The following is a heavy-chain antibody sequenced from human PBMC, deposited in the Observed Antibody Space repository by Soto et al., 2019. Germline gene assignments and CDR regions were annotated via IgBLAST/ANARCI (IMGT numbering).Heavy chain of an antibody. CDR1: GITVNNNY. J-gene: IGHJ6*04. CDR3: ARDVGV. V-gene: IGHV3-66*01. CDR2: IYSGGST. Sequence: EVQLVESGGDLVQPGGSLRLSCAASGITVNNNYMSWVRQAPGKGLEWVSVIYSGGSTGYADSVKGRFTISRDNPKNTVYLQMNGLRAEDAAVYYCARDVGVWRRGTTVTVSS.